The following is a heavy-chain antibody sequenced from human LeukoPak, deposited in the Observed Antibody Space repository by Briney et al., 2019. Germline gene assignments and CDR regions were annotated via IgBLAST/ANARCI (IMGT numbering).Heavy chain of an antibody. D-gene: IGHD3-22*01. CDR3: TTRGYHLHS. V-gene: IGHV3-48*03. CDR2: ISGSDTTT. Sequence: GGSLRLSCLASGFAFSAQDMNGVRQAPGRGLEWVSYISGSDTTTYYADSVRGRFTIFRDNAKNSLYLQMNSLRAEDTALYYCTTRGYHLHSWGYRTLVTVSS. CDR1: GFAFSAQD. J-gene: IGHJ5*01.